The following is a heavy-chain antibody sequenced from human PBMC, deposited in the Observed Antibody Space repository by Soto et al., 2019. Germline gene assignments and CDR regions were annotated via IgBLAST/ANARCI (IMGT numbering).Heavy chain of an antibody. V-gene: IGHV3-7*01. CDR1: GFSFSTYW. D-gene: IGHD1-1*01. CDR2: IKADGSET. J-gene: IGHJ4*02. CDR3: ARGGLEPFDH. Sequence: GGSLRLSCAASGFSFSTYWMSWVRQVPGTGLEWVANIKADGSETYYVDSVRGRFTISRDNAKTSLYLQLNDLRVEDTATYYCARGGLEPFDHWGQGALVTVSS.